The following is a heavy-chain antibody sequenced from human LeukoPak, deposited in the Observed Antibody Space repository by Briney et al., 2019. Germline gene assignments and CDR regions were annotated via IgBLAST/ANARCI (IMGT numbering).Heavy chain of an antibody. CDR2: IYYSGST. CDR1: GGSISSYY. Sequence: SETLSLTCTVSGGSISSYYWSWIRQPPGKGLEWIGYIYYSGSTTYNPSLKSRVTISVDTSKNQFSLKLSSVTAADTAVYYCARGPSMSYGRGGYWYFDLWGRGTLVTVSS. V-gene: IGHV4-59*08. CDR3: ARGPSMSYGRGGYWYFDL. J-gene: IGHJ2*01. D-gene: IGHD5-18*01.